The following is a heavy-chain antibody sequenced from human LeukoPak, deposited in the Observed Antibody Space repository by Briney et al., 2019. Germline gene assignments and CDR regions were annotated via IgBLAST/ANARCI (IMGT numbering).Heavy chain of an antibody. CDR2: ISWNSDSI. J-gene: IGHJ5*02. V-gene: IGHV3-9*01. CDR1: GFTFDDYA. Sequence: GRSLRLSCAASGFTFDDYAMHWVRHAPGKGLEWVSGISWNSDSIGYADSLKGRFTVSRDNAKNSLYLQMNSLRPEDTALYYCAKGGIRDFWIGYRNNWFDPWRQGTLVTVSS. D-gene: IGHD3-3*01. CDR3: AKGGIRDFWIGYRNNWFDP.